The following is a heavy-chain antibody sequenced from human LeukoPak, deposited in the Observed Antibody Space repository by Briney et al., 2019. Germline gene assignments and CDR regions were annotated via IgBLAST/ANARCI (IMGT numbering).Heavy chain of an antibody. D-gene: IGHD3-22*01. CDR2: ISSSGSTI. Sequence: PGGSLILSCAASGFTFSDYYMSWIRQAPGKGLERVSYISSSGSTIYYADSVKGRFTISRDNAKNSLYLQMNSLRAEDTAVYYCTRGATYYYESKPYDAFDIWGQGTMVTVSS. CDR1: GFTFSDYY. J-gene: IGHJ3*02. CDR3: TRGATYYYESKPYDAFDI. V-gene: IGHV3-11*01.